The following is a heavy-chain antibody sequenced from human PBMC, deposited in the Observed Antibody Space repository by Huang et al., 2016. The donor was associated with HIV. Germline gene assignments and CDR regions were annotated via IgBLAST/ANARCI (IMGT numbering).Heavy chain of an antibody. Sequence: QVQLVQSGAEVKKPGASVRVSCRSSGYTFTNYDINWVRQATGQGLEWMGWMNPNSGNTGFAQKFQGRVTIIMNTSISTAYMELSSLRSEDTAVYYSARARGYYYGSGGYYSRYYFDYWGQGTLVTVSS. V-gene: IGHV1-8*03. J-gene: IGHJ4*02. CDR1: GYTFTNYD. CDR3: ARARGYYYGSGGYYSRYYFDY. CDR2: MNPNSGNT. D-gene: IGHD3-22*01.